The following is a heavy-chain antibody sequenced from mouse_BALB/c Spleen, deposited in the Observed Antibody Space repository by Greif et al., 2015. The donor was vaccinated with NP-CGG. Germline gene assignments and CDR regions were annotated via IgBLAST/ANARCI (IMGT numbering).Heavy chain of an antibody. CDR2: INPGSGGT. CDR3: ARSRGRLYYFDY. CDR1: GYAFTNYL. Sequence: VQLQQSGAELVRPGTSVKVSCKASGYAFTNYLIEWVKQRPGQGLEWIGVINPGSGGTNYNEKFKGKATLTADKSSSTAYMQLSSLTSDDSAVYFCARSRGRLYYFDYWGQGTTLTVSS. J-gene: IGHJ2*01. V-gene: IGHV1-54*01.